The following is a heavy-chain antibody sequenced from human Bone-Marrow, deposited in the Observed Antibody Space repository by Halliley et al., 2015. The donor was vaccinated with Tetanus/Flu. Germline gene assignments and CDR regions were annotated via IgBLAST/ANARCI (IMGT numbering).Heavy chain of an antibody. CDR3: ETELPNPVLGGYSILDV. D-gene: IGHD1-26*01. J-gene: IGHJ6*02. CDR2: RGSTI. Sequence: RGSTIYYADSGKGRFTLFRDNAINSRYLQMNSLRAEDTAVYSCETELPNPVLGGYSILDVWGQGTTVTVSS. V-gene: IGHV3-48*03.